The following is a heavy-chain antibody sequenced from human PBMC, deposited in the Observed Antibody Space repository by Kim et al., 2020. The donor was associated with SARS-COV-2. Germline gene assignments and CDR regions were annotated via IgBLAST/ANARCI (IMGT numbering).Heavy chain of an antibody. J-gene: IGHJ5*02. CDR2: IDHSGST. Sequence: SETLSLTCAVSGGSIRSSNWWSWVRQPPGKGLEWIGEIDHSGSTNYNSSLKSRVTIEVDKAKNQFSLKLSSVTAADTAVYYCARGVSSAWTLRDWYDPWGQGTLVTVSS. CDR3: ARGVSSAWTLRDWYDP. V-gene: IGHV4-4*02. CDR1: GGSIRSSNW. D-gene: IGHD3-22*01.